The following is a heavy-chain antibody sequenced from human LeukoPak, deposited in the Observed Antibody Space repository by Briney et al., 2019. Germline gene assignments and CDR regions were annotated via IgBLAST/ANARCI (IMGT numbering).Heavy chain of an antibody. V-gene: IGHV4-39*07. D-gene: IGHD5-18*01. CDR2: IYYSGST. CDR3: ARGYSYGYGYFDY. Sequence: PSETLSLTCTVSGGSISSSSYYWGWIRQPPGKGLEWIGSIYYSGSTYYNPSLKSRVTISVDTSKNQFSLKLSSVTAADTAVYYCARGYSYGYGYFDYWGQGTLVTVFS. J-gene: IGHJ4*02. CDR1: GGSISSSSYY.